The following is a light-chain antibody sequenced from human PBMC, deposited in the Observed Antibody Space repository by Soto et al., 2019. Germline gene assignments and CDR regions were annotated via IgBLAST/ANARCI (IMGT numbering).Light chain of an antibody. J-gene: IGKJ3*01. Sequence: DIQLTQSPSFLSASVGDRVTITCRASQDVSRYLAWYQQKPGKAPNLLIYAASTLRSGVPSRFSGSGSETEFTLTISSLQPEDFATYYCQQLSSYVFAFGPGTKVEIK. V-gene: IGKV1-9*01. CDR1: QDVSRY. CDR3: QQLSSYVFA. CDR2: AAS.